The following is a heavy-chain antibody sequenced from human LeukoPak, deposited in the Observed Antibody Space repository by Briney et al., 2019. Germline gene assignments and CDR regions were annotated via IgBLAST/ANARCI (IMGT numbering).Heavy chain of an antibody. V-gene: IGHV3-33*01. CDR2: IWYDGSNK. Sequence: GRSLRLSCAASGFTFSSYGMHWVRQAAGKGLEWVAVIWYDGSNKYYADSVKGRFTISRDNSKNTLYLQMNSLRAEDTAVYYCARAGGAHIVVVPAEADYWGQGTLVTVSS. D-gene: IGHD2-2*01. J-gene: IGHJ4*02. CDR3: ARAGGAHIVVVPAEADY. CDR1: GFTFSSYG.